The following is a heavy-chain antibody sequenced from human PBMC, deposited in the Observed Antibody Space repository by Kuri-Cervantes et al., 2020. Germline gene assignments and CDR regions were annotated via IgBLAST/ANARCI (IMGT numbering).Heavy chain of an antibody. Sequence: GGSLRLSCAASGFTFSSYGMHWVRQAPGKGLEWVAVIWYDGSNKYYADSVKGRFTISRDNSKNTLYLQMNSLRAEDTAVYYCARDHSSSPNAFDIWGQGTMVTVSS. CDR3: ARDHSSSPNAFDI. CDR1: GFTFSSYG. CDR2: IWYDGSNK. D-gene: IGHD6-6*01. V-gene: IGHV3-33*08. J-gene: IGHJ3*02.